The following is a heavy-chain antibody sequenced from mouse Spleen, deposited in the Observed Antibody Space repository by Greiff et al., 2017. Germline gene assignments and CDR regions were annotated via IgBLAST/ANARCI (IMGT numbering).Heavy chain of an antibody. J-gene: IGHJ3*01. V-gene: IGHV5-9-1*01. Sequence: EVMLVESGGGLVKPGGSLKLSCAASGFTFSSYAMSWVRQTPEKRLEWVATISSGGSYTYYPDSVKGRFTISRDNAKNTLYLQMSSLRSEDTAMYYCARLSTGPAYWGQGTLVTVSA. D-gene: IGHD4-1*01. CDR1: GFTFSSYA. CDR3: ARLSTGPAY. CDR2: ISSGGSYT.